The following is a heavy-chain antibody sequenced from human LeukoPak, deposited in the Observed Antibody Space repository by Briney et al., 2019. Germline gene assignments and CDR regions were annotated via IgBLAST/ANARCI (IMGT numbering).Heavy chain of an antibody. D-gene: IGHD3-10*01. CDR2: ISGSGGST. CDR1: GFTFSSYA. V-gene: IGHV3-23*01. CDR3: AKGWEDWFGELYLDY. Sequence: SGGSLRLSCAASGFTFSSYAMSWVRQAPGKGLEWVSAISGSGGSTYYADSVKGRFTISRDNSKNTLYLQMNSLRAEDTAVYYCAKGWEDWFGELYLDYWGQGTLVTVSS. J-gene: IGHJ4*02.